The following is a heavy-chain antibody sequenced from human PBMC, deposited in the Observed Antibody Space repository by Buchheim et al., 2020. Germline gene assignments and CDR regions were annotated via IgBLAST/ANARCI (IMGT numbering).Heavy chain of an antibody. D-gene: IGHD6-13*01. J-gene: IGHJ4*02. CDR2: ISYDGSNK. Sequence: QVQLVESGGGVVQPGRFLRLSCAASGFTFSSYGMHWVRQAPGKGLEWVAVISYDGSNKYYADSVKGRFTIARDNSKNTRYLQMNSLGAEDTAVYYCAKDLAGAADFDYWGQGTL. CDR3: AKDLAGAADFDY. V-gene: IGHV3-30*18. CDR1: GFTFSSYG.